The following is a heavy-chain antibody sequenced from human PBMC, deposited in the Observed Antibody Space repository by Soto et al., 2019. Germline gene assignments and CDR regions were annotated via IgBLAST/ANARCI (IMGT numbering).Heavy chain of an antibody. J-gene: IGHJ4*02. Sequence: QMQLVQSGAEVKKTGSSVTVSCKALGNTFTYRYLHWVRQAPGQALEWMGWITPFSGDVHYAQKFQERVTITRYRSINTFYMQMSSLISEDTAMYFCAGGGAGSGPFTWELPDHWGQGTLVTVSS. CDR3: AGGGAGSGPFTWELPDH. CDR2: ITPFSGDV. V-gene: IGHV1-45*02. D-gene: IGHD1-26*01. CDR1: GNTFTYRY.